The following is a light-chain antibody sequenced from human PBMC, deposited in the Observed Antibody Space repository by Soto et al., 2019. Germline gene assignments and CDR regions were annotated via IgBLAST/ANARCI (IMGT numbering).Light chain of an antibody. CDR1: SSDVGGYNY. CDR2: DVS. J-gene: IGLJ1*01. Sequence: QSALTQPRSVSGSPGQSVTISCTGTSSDVGGYNYVSWYQQHPGKAPKLMIYDVSKRPSGVPDRFSGSKSGNTASLTISGLQSEDEGDYYCAAWDASLGGFYVFGSGTKLTVL. CDR3: AAWDASLGGFYV. V-gene: IGLV2-11*01.